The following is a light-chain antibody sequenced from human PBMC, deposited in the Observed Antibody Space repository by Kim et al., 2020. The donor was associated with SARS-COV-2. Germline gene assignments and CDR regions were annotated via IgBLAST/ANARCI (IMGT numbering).Light chain of an antibody. CDR3: SSYTSSSTYWV. J-gene: IGLJ3*02. Sequence: QSALTQPASVSGSPGQSITISCTGTSSDVGGYNYVSWYQQHTGKAPKLMIYDVSKRPSGVSNRFSGSKSGNTASLTISGLQAEDEADYYCSSYTSSSTYWVFGGGTQLTVL. CDR1: SSDVGGYNY. CDR2: DVS. V-gene: IGLV2-14*01.